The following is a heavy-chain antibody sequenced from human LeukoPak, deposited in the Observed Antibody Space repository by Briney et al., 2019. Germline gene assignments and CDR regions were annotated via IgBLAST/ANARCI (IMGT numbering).Heavy chain of an antibody. CDR2: ISSSSSYI. CDR1: GFTFSSYS. CDR3: AREGERWLSIDC. D-gene: IGHD5-24*01. J-gene: IGHJ4*02. V-gene: IGHV3-21*01. Sequence: GGSLRLSCAASGFTFSSYSMNWVRQAPGKGLEWVSSISSSSSYIYYADSVKGRFTISRDNAKNSLYLQMNSLRAEDTAVYYCAREGERWLSIDCWGQGTLVTVSS.